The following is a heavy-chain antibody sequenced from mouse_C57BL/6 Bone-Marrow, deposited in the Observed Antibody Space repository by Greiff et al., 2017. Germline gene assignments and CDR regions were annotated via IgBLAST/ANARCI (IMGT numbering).Heavy chain of an antibody. CDR1: GYTFTNYW. V-gene: IGHV1-63*01. D-gene: IGHD2-3*01. CDR2: IYPGGGYT. J-gene: IGHJ3*01. Sequence: VQLQESGAELVRPGTSVKMSCKASGYTFTNYWIGWAKQRPGHGLEWIGDIYPGGGYTNYNEKFKGKATLTAYKSSSTAYMQFSSLTSEDSAIYYGARGGALYDAPFAYWGQGTLVTVSA. CDR3: ARGGALYDAPFAY.